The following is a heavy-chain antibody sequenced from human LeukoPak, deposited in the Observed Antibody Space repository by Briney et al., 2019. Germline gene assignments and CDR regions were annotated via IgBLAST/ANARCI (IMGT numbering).Heavy chain of an antibody. CDR1: GYTFTGYY. CDR3: AREMERGYDWFDY. J-gene: IGHJ4*02. D-gene: IGHD5-12*01. Sequence: GASVKVSCKASGYTFTGYYMHWVRQAPGQGLEWMGWINPNSGGTNYAQKFQGGVTMTRDTSISTAYMELSRLRSDDTAVYYCAREMERGYDWFDYWGQGTLVTVSS. V-gene: IGHV1-2*02. CDR2: INPNSGGT.